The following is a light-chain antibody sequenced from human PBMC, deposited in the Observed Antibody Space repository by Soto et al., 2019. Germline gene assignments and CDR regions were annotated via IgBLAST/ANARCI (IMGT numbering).Light chain of an antibody. Sequence: QSALTQPASMSGSPGQSITISCTGTSSDVGDYDYVSWYQQHPGKAPKVIIYDVINRPSGVSDRFSGSKSGNTASLTISGLQAEDAATYYCSSYTSSNTVVFGGGTKLTV. J-gene: IGLJ2*01. CDR2: DVI. V-gene: IGLV2-14*01. CDR3: SSYTSSNTVV. CDR1: SSDVGDYDY.